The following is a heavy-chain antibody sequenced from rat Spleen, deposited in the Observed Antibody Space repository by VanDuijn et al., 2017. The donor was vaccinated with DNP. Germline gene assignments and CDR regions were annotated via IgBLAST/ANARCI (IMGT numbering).Heavy chain of an antibody. J-gene: IGHJ2*01. D-gene: IGHD1-12*01. CDR2: ITGGGGTT. CDR3: ARQSAIYYYGYVPTYFDY. V-gene: IGHV5-31*01. CDR1: GFTFSYYW. Sequence: EVQLVESGGDLVQPGRSLKLSCVASGFTFSYYWMAWIRQVPGKGLEWIASITGGGGTTSYPDSVKGRFTISRDDAKNTLSLQMDSLRSEDTATYYCARQSAIYYYGYVPTYFDYWGQGVMVTVSS.